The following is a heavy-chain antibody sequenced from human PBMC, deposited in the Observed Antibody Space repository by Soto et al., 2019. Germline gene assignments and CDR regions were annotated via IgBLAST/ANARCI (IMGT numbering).Heavy chain of an antibody. D-gene: IGHD2-15*01. CDR2: IIPIFGTA. Sequence: GASVKVSCKASGGTFSSYAISWVRQAPGQGLEWMGGIIPIFGTANYAQKFQGRVTITADESTSTAYMELSSLRSEDTAVYYCAREGGWDCSGGSCYPRGYYYYGTDVWGQGTTVTVSS. CDR3: AREGGWDCSGGSCYPRGYYYYGTDV. CDR1: GGTFSSYA. J-gene: IGHJ6*02. V-gene: IGHV1-69*13.